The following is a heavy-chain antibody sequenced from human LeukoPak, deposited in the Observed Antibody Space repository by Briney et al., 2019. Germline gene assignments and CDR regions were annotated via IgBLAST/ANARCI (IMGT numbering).Heavy chain of an antibody. D-gene: IGHD2-2*01. V-gene: IGHV3-21*01. CDR1: GFTFSSYS. Sequence: PGGSLRLSCAASGFTFSSYSMNWVRQAPGKGLEWVSSISSSSSYIYYEDSVKGRFTISRDNAKNSLYLQMNSLRAEDTAVYYCARDGYYCSSTSCPAGAFDIWGQGTMVTVSS. J-gene: IGHJ3*02. CDR2: ISSSSSYI. CDR3: ARDGYYCSSTSCPAGAFDI.